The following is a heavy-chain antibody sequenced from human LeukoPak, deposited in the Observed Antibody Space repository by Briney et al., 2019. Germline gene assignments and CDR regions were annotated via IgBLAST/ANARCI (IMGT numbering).Heavy chain of an antibody. CDR1: GFTFSSYA. V-gene: IGHV3-23*01. CDR3: ANLPYDSSGYPRGY. CDR2: ISGSGGST. J-gene: IGHJ4*02. Sequence: GGSLRLSCAASGFTFSSYAMSWVRQAPGKGLEWVSAISGSGGSTYYADSVKGRFTISRDNSKNTLYLQMNSLRAEDTAVYYRANLPYDSSGYPRGYWGQGTLVTVSS. D-gene: IGHD3-22*01.